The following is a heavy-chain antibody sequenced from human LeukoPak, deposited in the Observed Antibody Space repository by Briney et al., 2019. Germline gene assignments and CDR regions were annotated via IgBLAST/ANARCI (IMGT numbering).Heavy chain of an antibody. CDR1: GGAFSSYA. V-gene: IGHV1-69*01. J-gene: IGHJ5*02. CDR2: IIPIFGTA. CDR3: AREGDCSSTSCPPYNWFDP. Sequence: SVKVSCKASGGAFSSYAISWVRQAPGQGLEWMGGIIPIFGTANYAQKFQGRVTITADESTSTAYMELSSLRSEDTAVYYCAREGDCSSTSCPPYNWFDPWGQGTLVTVSS. D-gene: IGHD2-2*01.